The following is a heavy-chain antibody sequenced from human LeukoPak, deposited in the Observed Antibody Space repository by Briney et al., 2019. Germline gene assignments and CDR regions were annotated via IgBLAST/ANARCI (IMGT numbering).Heavy chain of an antibody. D-gene: IGHD6-19*01. V-gene: IGHV1-18*01. CDR3: ARDRGSGWFVY. CDR2: ISAYNGNT. CDR1: GYTFNSYG. J-gene: IGHJ4*02. Sequence: ASVKVSCKASGYTFNSYGISWVRQAPGQGLEWMGWISAYNGNTNYAQKLQGRVTMTTDTSTSTGYMELRSLRSDDTAVYYCARDRGSGWFVYWGQGTLVTVSS.